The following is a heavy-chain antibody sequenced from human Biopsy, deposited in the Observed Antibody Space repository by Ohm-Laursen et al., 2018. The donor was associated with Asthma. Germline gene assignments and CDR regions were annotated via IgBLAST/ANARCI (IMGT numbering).Heavy chain of an antibody. CDR1: GYTFINYA. CDR2: INAGDGNT. J-gene: IGHJ3*01. Sequence: ASVKVSCKASGYTFINYAIHWVRQAPGQRLEWMGWINAGDGNTKYSQKFQGRVTITRDTSASTAYMDLRSLRSEDTAMYYCARTYYDFLTGQINDAFALWGQGTMVTVSS. V-gene: IGHV1-3*01. CDR3: ARTYYDFLTGQINDAFAL. D-gene: IGHD3-9*01.